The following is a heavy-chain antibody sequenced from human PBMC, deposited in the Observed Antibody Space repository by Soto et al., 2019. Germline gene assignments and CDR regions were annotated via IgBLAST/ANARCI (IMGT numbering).Heavy chain of an antibody. CDR2: ISGSGGST. V-gene: IGHV3-23*01. Sequence: PVGSLRLSCAASGFTFSSYTMSWVRQAPGKGLEWVSTISGSGGSTYYADSVKGRFTISRDNSKNTLYLQMNSLRAEDTAVYYCAKEPRDCRGGSCYPPYYFDYRGQGTLVTVSS. D-gene: IGHD2-15*01. J-gene: IGHJ4*02. CDR1: GFTFSSYT. CDR3: AKEPRDCRGGSCYPPYYFDY.